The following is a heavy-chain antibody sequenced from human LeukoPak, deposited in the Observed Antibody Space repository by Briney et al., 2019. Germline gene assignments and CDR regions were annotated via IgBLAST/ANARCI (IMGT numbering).Heavy chain of an antibody. V-gene: IGHV3-74*01. CDR3: ARDYGGNPGGY. CDR2: INRDGANT. D-gene: IGHD4-23*01. J-gene: IGHJ4*02. CDR1: GFTFRNYW. Sequence: GGSLRLSCAASGFTFRNYWMHWVRQTPGKGLVWVSRINRDGANTNYADSMKGRFTISRDNAKNTLYLEMNSLRAEDTAVYYCARDYGGNPGGYWGQGTLVTVSS.